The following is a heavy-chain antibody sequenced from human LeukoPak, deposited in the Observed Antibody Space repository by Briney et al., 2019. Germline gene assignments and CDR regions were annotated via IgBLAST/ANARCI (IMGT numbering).Heavy chain of an antibody. J-gene: IGHJ6*03. D-gene: IGHD2-15*01. V-gene: IGHV4-34*01. CDR1: GGSFSGYY. Sequence: PSETLSLTCAVYGGSFSGYYWSWIRQPPGKGLEWIGEINHSGSTNYNPSLKSRVTISVDTSKIQFSLKLSSVTAADTAVYYCASISSVYCSGGSCYYYYMDVWGKGTTVTVSS. CDR2: INHSGST. CDR3: ASISSVYCSGGSCYYYYMDV.